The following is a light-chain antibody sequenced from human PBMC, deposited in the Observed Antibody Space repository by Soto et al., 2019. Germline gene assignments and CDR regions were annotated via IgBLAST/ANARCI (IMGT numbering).Light chain of an antibody. CDR2: AAS. V-gene: IGKV1-6*01. Sequence: AIQMTQSPSSLSASVGDRVTITCRASQGIRNDLGWYQQKPGKAPKLLIYAASSLQSGDLSRFSGSGSGTDFTLTNSSVQPGHFATDYFLQVYNYPWTFRQGTKLEIQ. CDR1: QGIRND. CDR3: LQVYNYPWT. J-gene: IGKJ1*01.